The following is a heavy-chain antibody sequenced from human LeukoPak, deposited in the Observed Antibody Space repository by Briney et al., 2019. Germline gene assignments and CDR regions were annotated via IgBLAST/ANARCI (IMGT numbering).Heavy chain of an antibody. CDR3: ARHVVVAADNNRDYVDY. V-gene: IGHV5-51*01. CDR1: GYSFTSYW. D-gene: IGHD2-15*01. CDR2: IYPGDSDT. Sequence: GESLKISCKGSGYSFTSYWIGWVRQMPGKGLEWMGIIYPGDSDTRYSPSFQGQVTISADKSISTAYLQWSSLKASDTAMYYCARHVVVAADNNRDYVDYWGQGTLVTVSS. J-gene: IGHJ4*02.